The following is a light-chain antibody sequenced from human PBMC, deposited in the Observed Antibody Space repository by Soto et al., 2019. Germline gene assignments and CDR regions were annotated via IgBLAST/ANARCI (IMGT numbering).Light chain of an antibody. CDR2: GAS. J-gene: IGKJ1*01. CDR3: QQYGSSPPT. CDR1: QSVSSNY. V-gene: IGKV3-20*01. Sequence: EIVLTQSPGTLSLSPGERATLSCRASQSVSSNYLAWYQRKPGQAPRLLIYGASSRAIVIPNRFSGSGSGTDFTLTITRLEPEDFAVYYCQQYGSSPPTFGQGTKVEI.